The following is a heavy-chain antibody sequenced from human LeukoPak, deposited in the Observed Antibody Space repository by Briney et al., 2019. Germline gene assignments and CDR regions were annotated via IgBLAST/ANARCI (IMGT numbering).Heavy chain of an antibody. CDR3: ARTGYYDSSGLPKY. CDR2: INHSGST. V-gene: IGHV4-34*01. J-gene: IGHJ4*02. Sequence: PSETRSLTCAVYGGSFSGYYWSWIRQPPGKGLEWIGEINHSGSTNYNPSLKSRVTISVDTSKNQFSLKLSSVTAADTAVYYCARTGYYDSSGLPKYWGQGTLVTVSS. D-gene: IGHD3-22*01. CDR1: GGSFSGYY.